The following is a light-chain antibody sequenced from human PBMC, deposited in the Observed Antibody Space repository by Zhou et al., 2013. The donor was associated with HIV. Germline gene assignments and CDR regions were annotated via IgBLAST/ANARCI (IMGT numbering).Light chain of an antibody. CDR3: QQRGNWPPIT. CDR1: QSISDF. J-gene: IGKJ5*01. CDR2: DAS. V-gene: IGKV3-11*01. Sequence: EVVLTQSPAILSLSPGERATLSCRASQSISDFLAWYQQKPGQAPRLLIYDASDRATGIPARFSGSGSGTDFTLTISSLEPEDFAVYYCQQRGNWPPITFGQGHDWRLN.